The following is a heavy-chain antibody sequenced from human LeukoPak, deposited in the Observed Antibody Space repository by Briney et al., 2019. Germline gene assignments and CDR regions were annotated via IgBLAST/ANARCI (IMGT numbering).Heavy chain of an antibody. CDR1: GFTFSSYS. Sequence: GGSLRLSCAASGFTFSSYSMNWVRQAPGKGLEWVSSISSSSSYIYYADSVKGRFTISRDNAKNSLYLQMNSLRAEDTAVYYCARGPSERDDCSGGSCYDYWGQGTLVTVSS. V-gene: IGHV3-21*01. CDR3: ARGPSERDDCSGGSCYDY. CDR2: ISSSSSYI. D-gene: IGHD2-15*01. J-gene: IGHJ4*02.